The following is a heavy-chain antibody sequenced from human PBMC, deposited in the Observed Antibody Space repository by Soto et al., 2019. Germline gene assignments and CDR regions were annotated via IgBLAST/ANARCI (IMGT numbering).Heavy chain of an antibody. CDR2: IIPIFGTA. Sequence: QVQLVQSGAEVKKPGSSVKVSCKASGGTFSSYAISWVRQTPGQGLEWMGGIIPIFGTADYAQKFQGRVTITADDFTSTAYMELSSLRSEDTAVYYCARHLGGNHYYYGMDVWGQGTTVTVSS. V-gene: IGHV1-69*12. D-gene: IGHD3-16*01. J-gene: IGHJ6*02. CDR3: ARHLGGNHYYYGMDV. CDR1: GGTFSSYA.